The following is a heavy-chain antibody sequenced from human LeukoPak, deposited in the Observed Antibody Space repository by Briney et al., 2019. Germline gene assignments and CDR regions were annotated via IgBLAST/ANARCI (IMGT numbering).Heavy chain of an antibody. CDR2: INAGNGNI. CDR1: GHTSTTYA. Sequence: ASVKVSCKASGHTSTTYAIHWVRQAPGQGLEWMGWINAGNGNIKYSQKFQGRVTITGDTSASTAYMELRSLRSDDTAMYYCARQSTGSYYSPIDYWGQGTLVTVSS. V-gene: IGHV1-3*01. CDR3: ARQSTGSYYSPIDY. J-gene: IGHJ4*02. D-gene: IGHD1-26*01.